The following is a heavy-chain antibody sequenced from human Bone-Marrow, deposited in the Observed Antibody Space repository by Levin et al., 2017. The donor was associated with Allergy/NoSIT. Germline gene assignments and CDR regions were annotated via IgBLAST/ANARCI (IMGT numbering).Heavy chain of an antibody. V-gene: IGHV1-69*13. D-gene: IGHD5-18*01. J-gene: IGHJ5*02. CDR1: GGTFSSDV. CDR2: IINVYGTV. CDR3: ARQAPLGYNFGWGWFDT. Sequence: GASVKVSCKASGGTFSSDVISWVREVPGQGLEWMGGIINVYGTVKYAQKFQGRVRITADESATTVYMELNSLTSDDTAVYYCARQAPLGYNFGWGWFDTWGQGTQIAVSS.